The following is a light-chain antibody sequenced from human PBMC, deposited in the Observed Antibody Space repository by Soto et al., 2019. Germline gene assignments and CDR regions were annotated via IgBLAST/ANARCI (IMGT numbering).Light chain of an antibody. Sequence: EIVMTQSQTTLSVSPGERATLSCRASQSVSSNFAWYQQKPGQALRLLIYDASNRATGIPARFSGSGSGTDFTLTISSLEPEDFAVYYCQQRSNWPPAFGQGTRLEI. CDR3: QQRSNWPPA. J-gene: IGKJ5*01. V-gene: IGKV3-11*01. CDR1: QSVSSN. CDR2: DAS.